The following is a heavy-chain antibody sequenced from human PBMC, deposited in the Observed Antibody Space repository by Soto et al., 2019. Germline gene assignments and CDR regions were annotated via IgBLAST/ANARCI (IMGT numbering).Heavy chain of an antibody. CDR2: IFQSGST. CDR1: GGTIRSPDW. Sequence: PSETLSLTCGVSGGTIRSPDWWTWVRQPTGKGLGCIGEIFQSGSTNYTPSLESRVTISVDKSKNQFSLTLTSVTAADTAVYYCARALGSYNWNYVWFDPWAQGTLVTVSS. J-gene: IGHJ5*02. CDR3: ARALGSYNWNYVWFDP. V-gene: IGHV4-4*02. D-gene: IGHD1-7*01.